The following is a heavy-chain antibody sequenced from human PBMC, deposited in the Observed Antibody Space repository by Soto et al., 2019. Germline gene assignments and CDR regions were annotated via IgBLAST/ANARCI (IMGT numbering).Heavy chain of an antibody. CDR1: GGSISSSY. CDR2: IYYSGST. J-gene: IGHJ3*02. CDR3: ARAPGGDAFDI. D-gene: IGHD3-16*01. V-gene: IGHV4-59*01. Sequence: TSETLSLTCTVSGGSISSSYWSWLRQPPGKGLEWIGYIYYSGSTNYNPSLKSRVIISVDTSKNQFPLKLSSVTAADTAVYYCARAPGGDAFDIWGRGTLVTVSS.